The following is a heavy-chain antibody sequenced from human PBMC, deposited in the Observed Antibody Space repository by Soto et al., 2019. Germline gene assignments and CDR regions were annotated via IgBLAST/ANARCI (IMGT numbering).Heavy chain of an antibody. V-gene: IGHV3-13*01. CDR3: ARGPVSGGSWWWFDP. CDR1: GFTFSSYD. Sequence: EVPLVESGGGLVQPGGSLRLSCAASGFTFSSYDMHWVRQAPGKSLEWVSAIGTAGDTYYPGSVKGRFTISRENAKNSLYLQMNSLRAGDTAVYYCARGPVSGGSWWWFDPWGQGTLVTVSS. D-gene: IGHD2-15*01. CDR2: IGTAGDT. J-gene: IGHJ5*02.